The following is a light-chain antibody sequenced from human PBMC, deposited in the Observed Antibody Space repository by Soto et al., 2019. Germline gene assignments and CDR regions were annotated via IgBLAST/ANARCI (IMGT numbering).Light chain of an antibody. Sequence: DIQMTQSPSSLSASVGDRVTITCRASKDIRNYLAWYQQKPGKVPKIMISAASTLQPRVPSRFSGSGSGTDFTLTISSLQPEDVATYYCQKYNGAPLTFGGGTKVEIK. CDR3: QKYNGAPLT. J-gene: IGKJ4*01. V-gene: IGKV1-27*01. CDR1: KDIRNY. CDR2: AAS.